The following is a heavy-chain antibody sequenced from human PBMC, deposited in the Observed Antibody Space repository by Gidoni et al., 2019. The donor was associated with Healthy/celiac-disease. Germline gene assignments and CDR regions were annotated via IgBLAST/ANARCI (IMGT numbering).Heavy chain of an antibody. V-gene: IGHV3-15*01. D-gene: IGHD3-9*01. CDR2: IKSKTDGETT. Sequence: EVQLVESGGGLVKPGGSRRLSCAASVFTFSNAWMSWVRQAPGKGLEWVVRIKSKTDGETTDYAAPVKGRFTISRDDSKNTLYLQMNSLKTEDTAVYYCTTDLWDDDILTGYYPYYFDYWGQGTLVTVSS. CDR3: TTDLWDDDILTGYYPYYFDY. CDR1: VFTFSNAW. J-gene: IGHJ4*02.